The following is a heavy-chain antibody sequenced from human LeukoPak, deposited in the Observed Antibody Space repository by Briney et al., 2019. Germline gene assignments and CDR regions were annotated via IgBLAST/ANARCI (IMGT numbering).Heavy chain of an antibody. D-gene: IGHD1-26*01. CDR1: AYNLTGYY. J-gene: IGHJ4*02. Sequence: ASVKVSCKASAYNLTGYYMHWVRQAPGQGLEWMGWINPNSGGTNYAQKFQGRVTMTRDTSISTAYMELSRLRSDDTAVYYCARSGDMAYDYWGQGTLVTVSS. CDR2: INPNSGGT. V-gene: IGHV1-2*02. CDR3: ARSGDMAYDY.